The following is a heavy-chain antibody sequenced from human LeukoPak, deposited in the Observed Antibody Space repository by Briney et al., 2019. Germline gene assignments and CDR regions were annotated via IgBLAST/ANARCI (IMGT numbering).Heavy chain of an antibody. CDR3: ARAWIPDAFDI. CDR2: ISSSSSYI. J-gene: IGHJ3*02. CDR1: GLTFSSYS. D-gene: IGHD5-18*01. Sequence: GGSLRLSCAASGLTFSSYSMNWVRQAPGKGLEWVSSISSSSSYICYADSVKGRFTISRDNAKNSLYLQMNSLRAEDTAVYYCARAWIPDAFDIWGQGTMVTVSS. V-gene: IGHV3-21*01.